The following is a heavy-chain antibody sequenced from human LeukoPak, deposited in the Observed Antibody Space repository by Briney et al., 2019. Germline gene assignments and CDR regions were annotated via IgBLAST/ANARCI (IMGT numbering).Heavy chain of an antibody. CDR3: ARSPGPDLNYYDTSGSYYFDY. D-gene: IGHD3-22*01. J-gene: IGHJ4*02. CDR2: LYTSGST. V-gene: IGHV4-61*02. CDR1: GGSTSSGSYY. Sequence: NPSETLSLTCTVSGGSTSSGSYYWSWIRQPAGKGLEWIGRLYTSGSTNYSPSLKSRVTISVDASKNQFSLRLTSVTSADTAVYYCARSPGPDLNYYDTSGSYYFDYWGQGTLVTVSS.